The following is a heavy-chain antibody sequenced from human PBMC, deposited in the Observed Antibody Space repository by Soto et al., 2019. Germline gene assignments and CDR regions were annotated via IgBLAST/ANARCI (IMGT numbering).Heavy chain of an antibody. V-gene: IGHV4-39*01. D-gene: IGHD4-17*01. Sequence: TPDTLSHTSTVSGASITNRSFYWDWIRQSPGKGLEWLGAIYYIGNFYYNPSLKSRLTLSVDPPQNQFSLKLDFVTAADTAVYFCASGTGDYPFIDQWGQGTLVTGSS. CDR2: IYYIGNF. J-gene: IGHJ4*02. CDR3: ASGTGDYPFIDQ. CDR1: GASITNRSFY.